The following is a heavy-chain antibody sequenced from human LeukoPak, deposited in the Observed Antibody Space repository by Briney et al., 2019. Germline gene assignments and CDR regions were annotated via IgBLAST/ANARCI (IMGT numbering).Heavy chain of an antibody. CDR2: IWYDGSNK. V-gene: IGHV3-33*06. J-gene: IGHJ4*02. CDR1: GFTFSSYG. D-gene: IGHD3-10*01. Sequence: PGRSLRLSCAASGFTFSSYGMHWVRQAPGKGLEWVAVIWYDGSNKYYADSVKGRFTISRDNSKNTLYLQMNSLRAEDTALYYCAKFFLPYLAGGTGSRWGQGTLVTVSS. CDR3: AKFFLPYLAGGTGSR.